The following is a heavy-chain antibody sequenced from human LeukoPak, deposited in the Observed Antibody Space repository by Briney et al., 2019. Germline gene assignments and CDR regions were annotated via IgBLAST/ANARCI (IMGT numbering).Heavy chain of an antibody. CDR1: GFTVSSNY. J-gene: IGHJ4*02. CDR3: AKDLSPNTSNGY. Sequence: PGGSLRLSCAASGFTVSSNYMNWVRQAPGKGLEWVSFIYSGGSTYYADSVKGRFTISSDNSKNTLYLQMNSLRTEDTAVYYCAKDLSPNTSNGYWGQGTLVTVSS. V-gene: IGHV3-53*01. CDR2: IYSGGST. D-gene: IGHD2-8*01.